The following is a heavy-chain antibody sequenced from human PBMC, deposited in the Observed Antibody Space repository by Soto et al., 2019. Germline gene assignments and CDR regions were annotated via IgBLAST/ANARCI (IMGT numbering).Heavy chain of an antibody. V-gene: IGHV1-2*02. CDR2: TNPSNGGT. J-gene: IGHJ4*02. D-gene: IGHD3-16*01. Sequence: ASVKGSCKASGYTFTSYAMHWVRQAPGQGLEWMGWTNPSNGGTNYAQKFQGRVTMTRDTSLSIGYMELTTLRSDDTAVFYCAREVGGGRQYYFDSWGLGTLVTVSS. CDR3: AREVGGGRQYYFDS. CDR1: GYTFTSYA.